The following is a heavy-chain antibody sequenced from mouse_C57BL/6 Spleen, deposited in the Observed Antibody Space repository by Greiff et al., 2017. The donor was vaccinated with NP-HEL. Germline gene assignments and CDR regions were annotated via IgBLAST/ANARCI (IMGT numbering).Heavy chain of an antibody. CDR3: ARGIGYVDY. CDR2: INPNNGGT. V-gene: IGHV1-26*01. Sequence: EVQLQQSGPELVKPGASVRISCKASGYTFTDYYMNWVKQSHGKSLEWIGDINPNNGGTSYNQKFKGKATLTVDKSSSTAYMELRSLTSEDSAVYYCARGIGYVDYWGQGTTLTVSS. J-gene: IGHJ2*01. CDR1: GYTFTDYY.